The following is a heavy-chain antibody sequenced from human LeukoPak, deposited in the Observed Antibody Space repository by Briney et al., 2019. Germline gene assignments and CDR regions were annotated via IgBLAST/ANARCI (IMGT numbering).Heavy chain of an antibody. J-gene: IGHJ4*02. D-gene: IGHD1-14*01. CDR1: GFTFGGYG. V-gene: IGHV3-33*01. CDR2: IAYDGSRA. Sequence: GGSLRLSCAGSGFTFGGYGMHWFRQTPGKGLEWVAVIAYDGSRAFYADSVKGRFTISRDNSKNTMSVQMDDLRAEDTAVYYCTRYNNDHFNYWGQGTLVTVSS. CDR3: TRYNNDHFNY.